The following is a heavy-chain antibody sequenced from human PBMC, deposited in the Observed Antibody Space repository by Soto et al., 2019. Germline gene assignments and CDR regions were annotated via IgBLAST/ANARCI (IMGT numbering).Heavy chain of an antibody. D-gene: IGHD2-2*01. CDR1: GFTFSSYG. CDR3: ARADIVVVPAAIAYYYGMDV. Sequence: GGSLRLSCAASGFTFSSYGMHWVRQAPGKGLEWVAVIWYDGSNKYYADSVKGRFTISRDNSKNTLYLQMNSLRAEDTAVYYCARADIVVVPAAIAYYYGMDVWGQGTTVTVSS. V-gene: IGHV3-33*01. J-gene: IGHJ6*02. CDR2: IWYDGSNK.